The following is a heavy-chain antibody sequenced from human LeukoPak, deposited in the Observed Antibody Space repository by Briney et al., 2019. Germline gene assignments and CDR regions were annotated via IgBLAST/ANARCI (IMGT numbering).Heavy chain of an antibody. CDR3: ARGSVDFARYFDY. D-gene: IGHD3-3*01. CDR2: IYHSGST. CDR1: GGSISSYY. V-gene: IGHV4-59*12. J-gene: IGHJ4*02. Sequence: SETLSLTCTVSGGSISSYYWSWIRQPPGKGLEWIGYIYHSGSTYYNPSLKSRVTISVDRSKNQFSLKLSSVTAADTAVYYCARGSVDFARYFDYWGQGTLVTVSS.